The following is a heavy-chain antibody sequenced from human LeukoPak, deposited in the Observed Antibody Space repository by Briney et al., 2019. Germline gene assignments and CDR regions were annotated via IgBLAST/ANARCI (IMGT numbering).Heavy chain of an antibody. CDR2: IHTSGSI. Sequence: SETLSLTCAVYGGSFSGYYWSWIRQPAGKALEWIGRIHTSGSINYNPSLKNRATMSVDTSKSQFSLKLSSVTAADTAVYYCARIANWNYYFDYWGQGTLVTVSS. V-gene: IGHV4-59*10. CDR3: ARIANWNYYFDY. D-gene: IGHD1-7*01. CDR1: GGSFSGYY. J-gene: IGHJ4*02.